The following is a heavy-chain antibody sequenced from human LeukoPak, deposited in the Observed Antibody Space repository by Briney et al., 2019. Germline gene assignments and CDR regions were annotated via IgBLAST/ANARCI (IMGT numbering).Heavy chain of an antibody. D-gene: IGHD3-3*01. CDR1: GFTFDDYT. V-gene: IGHV3-43*01. J-gene: IGHJ4*02. CDR2: INWDGGNT. CDR3: TRQYYDFWSGFYTADYYFDY. Sequence: GGSLRLSCAASGFTFDDYTMPWVRQAPGKGLEWVSLINWDGGNTYYTGSVKGRFTISRDNAENSLYLQMNSLRVEDSAVYYCTRQYYDFWSGFYTADYYFDYWGQGTLVTVSS.